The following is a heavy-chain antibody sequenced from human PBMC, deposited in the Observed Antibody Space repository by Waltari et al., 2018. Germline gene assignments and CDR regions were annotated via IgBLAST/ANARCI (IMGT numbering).Heavy chain of an antibody. V-gene: IGHV3-53*01. J-gene: IGHJ6*02. CDR2: SYSGGST. D-gene: IGHD6-19*01. CDR1: GFNVSSNY. Sequence: EVQLVESGGGLIQPGGSVRLSCAASGFNVSSNYMSWVRQAPGKGLDWVSVSYSGGSTDYADSVKGRFTISRDNSKNTLYLQMNSLSAEDTAVYYCARGISAVAGFYYYYGMDVWGQGTTVTVSS. CDR3: ARGISAVAGFYYYYGMDV.